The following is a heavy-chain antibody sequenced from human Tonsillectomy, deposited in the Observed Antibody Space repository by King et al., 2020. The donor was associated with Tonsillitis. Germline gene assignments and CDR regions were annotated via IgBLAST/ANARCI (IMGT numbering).Heavy chain of an antibody. CDR2: IRFDGSKQ. J-gene: IGHJ3*02. CDR3: ARALRDSHDSSVYYYAFDI. V-gene: IGHV3-30*02. Sequence: VQLVESGGGVVQPGGSLRLSCAAAGFIFSDYSMHCVRQAPGKGLEWVAFIRFDGSKQMYADSVKGRFTISRDNSKNTLYVQMSSLSTDDTAVYYCARALRDSHDSSVYYYAFDIWGQGTVVTVSS. D-gene: IGHD3-22*01. CDR1: GFIFSDYS.